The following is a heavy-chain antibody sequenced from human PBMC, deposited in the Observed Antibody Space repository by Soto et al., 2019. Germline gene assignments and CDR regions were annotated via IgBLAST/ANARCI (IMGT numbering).Heavy chain of an antibody. CDR1: GDSVSSGDCY. J-gene: IGHJ4*02. D-gene: IGHD5-18*01. CDR2: IYSNGGT. V-gene: IGHV4-31*03. Sequence: QVQLQESGPGLVKPSETLSLTCTVSGDSVSSGDCYWNWIRQHPGRGLEWIGYIYSNGGTYCNPSLRSRVTISLDTSKNQFSLNLRSVNAADTALYFCARLPRGDSYGHADYWGQGALVTVSS. CDR3: ARLPRGDSYGHADY.